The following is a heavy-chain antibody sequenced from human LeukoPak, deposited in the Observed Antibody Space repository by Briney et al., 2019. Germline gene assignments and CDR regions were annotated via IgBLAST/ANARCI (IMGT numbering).Heavy chain of an antibody. V-gene: IGHV1-46*01. D-gene: IGHD3-16*02. Sequence: ASVKVSCKASGYSFASHYMHWVRQAPGQGLEWMGLINPSGSSTLYAQKFQGRVTMTRDMSTTTDYMELSSLRSEDTAVYYCARDNSVGDIAWWFDPWGQGTLVTVSS. J-gene: IGHJ5*02. CDR2: INPSGSST. CDR3: ARDNSVGDIAWWFDP. CDR1: GYSFASHY.